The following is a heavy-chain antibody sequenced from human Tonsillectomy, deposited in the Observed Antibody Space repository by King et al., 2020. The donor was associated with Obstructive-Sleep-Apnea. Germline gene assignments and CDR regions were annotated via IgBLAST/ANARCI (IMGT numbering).Heavy chain of an antibody. Sequence: VQLVESGGGLVQPGRSLRLSCAASGFTFNNYALHWVRQAPGKGLEWVSGISWNSGSIDYADSMKGRFTISRDNAKNSLYLQMNSLRTEDTALYYCAKDINGQMATNQALDYWGQGTLVTVSS. D-gene: IGHD5-24*01. CDR2: ISWNSGSI. CDR3: AKDINGQMATNQALDY. V-gene: IGHV3-9*01. J-gene: IGHJ4*02. CDR1: GFTFNNYA.